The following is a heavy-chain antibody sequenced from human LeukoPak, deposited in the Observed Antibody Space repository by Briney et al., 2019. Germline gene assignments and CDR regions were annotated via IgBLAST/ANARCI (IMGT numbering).Heavy chain of an antibody. CDR1: GFTFSSYW. J-gene: IGHJ4*02. D-gene: IGHD1-1*01. CDR2: IWYDGSNK. V-gene: IGHV3-33*08. CDR3: ARDRRLRGAERWFGY. Sequence: GGSLRLSCAASGFTFSSYWMSWVRQAPGKGLEWVAVIWYDGSNKYYADSVKGRFTISRDNSKNTLYLQMNSLRAEDTAVYYCARDRRLRGAERWFGYWGQGTLVTISS.